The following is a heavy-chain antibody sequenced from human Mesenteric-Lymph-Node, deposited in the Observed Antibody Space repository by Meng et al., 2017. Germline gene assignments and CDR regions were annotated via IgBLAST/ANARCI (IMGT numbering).Heavy chain of an antibody. CDR2: IIPIFGTA. J-gene: IGHJ4*02. D-gene: IGHD3-22*01. Sequence: QGRLGQAGAEVRKPGSSVKVSSKASGGTFSSYAISWVRQAPGQGLEWMGGIIPIFGTANYAQKFQGRVTITADESTSTAYMELSSLRSEDTAVYYCARGPNYYDSSGYYCWGQGTLVTVSS. CDR1: GGTFSSYA. CDR3: ARGPNYYDSSGYYC. V-gene: IGHV1-69*01.